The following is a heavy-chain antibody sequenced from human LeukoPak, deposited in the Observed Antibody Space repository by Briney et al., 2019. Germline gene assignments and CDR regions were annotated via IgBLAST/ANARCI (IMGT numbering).Heavy chain of an antibody. CDR3: AKEPYDNYDAYFDY. D-gene: IGHD3-16*01. V-gene: IGHV3-43*02. J-gene: IGHJ4*02. CDR1: GFNFDNFA. Sequence: PGGSLILSCAASGFNFDNFAMHWIRQAPGQGLEWVSLISGDGDSTYYADSVKGRFTISRDNSKNSLYLQMNNLRTEDTAFYYCAKEPYDNYDAYFDYWGQGALVTVSS. CDR2: ISGDGDST.